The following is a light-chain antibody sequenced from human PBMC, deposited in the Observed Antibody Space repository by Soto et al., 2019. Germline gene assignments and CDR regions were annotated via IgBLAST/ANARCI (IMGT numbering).Light chain of an antibody. V-gene: IGKV1-12*01. CDR2: KAS. CDR1: QGIRRW. Sequence: DIHMTQSPAFVSASVGDRVTITCSASQGIRRWLTWYQQKPGKAPTLLVNKASTMPEGVLSRFSGGGCEKNLTITINSMQPEEFVTYYCHQASSFPLTFGGGTKVEIK. J-gene: IGKJ4*01. CDR3: HQASSFPLT.